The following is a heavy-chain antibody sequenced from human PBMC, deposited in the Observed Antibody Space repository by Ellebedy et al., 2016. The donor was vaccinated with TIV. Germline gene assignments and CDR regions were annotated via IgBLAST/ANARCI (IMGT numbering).Heavy chain of an antibody. D-gene: IGHD3-16*02. CDR1: GYSISSGYY. V-gene: IGHV4-38-2*02. Sequence: SETLSLXXTVSGYSISSGYYWGWIRQPPGKGLEWIGSIYHSGTTYYNPSLKSRVTISVDTSKNQFSLKLSSVTAADTAVYYCARDRYDYVWGSYRLGYYYYYGMDVWGQGTTVTVSS. CDR3: ARDRYDYVWGSYRLGYYYYYGMDV. CDR2: IYHSGTT. J-gene: IGHJ6*02.